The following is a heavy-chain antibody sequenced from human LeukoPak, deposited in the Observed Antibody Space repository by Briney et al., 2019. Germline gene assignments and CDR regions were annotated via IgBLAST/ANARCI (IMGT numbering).Heavy chain of an antibody. CDR2: IKNDGSTT. Sequence: SGGSLRLSCAVSGFSFSSRWMHWVRQAPGKGLVWVALIKNDGSTTNYADSVKGRFTASRDDAKNSVYLQMSSLRAEDTAAYYCHPLAYVSNWGQGTLVTVSS. CDR3: HPLAYVSN. J-gene: IGHJ4*02. CDR1: GFSFSSRW. D-gene: IGHD3-22*01. V-gene: IGHV3-74*01.